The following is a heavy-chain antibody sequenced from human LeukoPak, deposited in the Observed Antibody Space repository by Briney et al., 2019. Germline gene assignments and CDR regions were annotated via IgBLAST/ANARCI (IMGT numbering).Heavy chain of an antibody. Sequence: ASVNVSCKASGYTFTSYGISWVRQAPGQGLEWMGWISAYNGNTNYAQKLQGRVTMTTDTSTSTAYMELRSLRSDDTAVYYCARVDYYDSSGYYSYYYYGMDVWGQGTTVTVSS. CDR2: ISAYNGNT. J-gene: IGHJ6*02. CDR1: GYTFTSYG. CDR3: ARVDYYDSSGYYSYYYYGMDV. V-gene: IGHV1-18*01. D-gene: IGHD3-22*01.